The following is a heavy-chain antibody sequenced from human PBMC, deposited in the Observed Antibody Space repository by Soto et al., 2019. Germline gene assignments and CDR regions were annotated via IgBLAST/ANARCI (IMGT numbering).Heavy chain of an antibody. D-gene: IGHD3-16*01. Sequence: ASVKVSCKASGYSFTNNDVSWVRQATGQGLEWMGWMNPGSGDTGYAQKFQGRVTMTRDISIATAYMELSSLRSDDTAIYYCARMATFGSLNWFDPSGQGTLVTVSS. CDR3: ARMATFGSLNWFDP. CDR2: MNPGSGDT. J-gene: IGHJ5*02. V-gene: IGHV1-8*01. CDR1: GYSFTNND.